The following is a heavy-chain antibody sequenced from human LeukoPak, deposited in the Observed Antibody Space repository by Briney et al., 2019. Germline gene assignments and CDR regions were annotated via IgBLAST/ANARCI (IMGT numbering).Heavy chain of an antibody. J-gene: IGHJ5*02. CDR3: ARDSAYYYDSSGYLNWFDP. CDR2: INPNSGGT. CDR1: GYTFTGYY. Sequence: ASVKVSCKASGYTFTGYYMHWVRQAPGQGLEWMGWINPNSGGTNYAQKFQGRVTITADKSTSTAYMELSSLRSEDTAVYYCARDSAYYYDSSGYLNWFDPWGQGTLVTVSS. D-gene: IGHD3-22*01. V-gene: IGHV1-2*02.